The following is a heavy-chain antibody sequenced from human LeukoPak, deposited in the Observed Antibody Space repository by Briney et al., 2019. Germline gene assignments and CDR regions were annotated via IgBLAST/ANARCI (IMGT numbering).Heavy chain of an antibody. V-gene: IGHV4-39*07. CDR1: GGSISSSSYY. J-gene: IGHJ6*03. CDR3: ARDSELYYYYMDV. D-gene: IGHD5-24*01. Sequence: SETLSLTCTVSGGSISSSSYYWGWIRQPPGKGLEWIGSIYYSGSTYYNPSLKSRVTISVDTSKNQFSLKLSSVTAADTAVYYCARDSELYYYYMDVWGKGTTVTVSS. CDR2: IYYSGST.